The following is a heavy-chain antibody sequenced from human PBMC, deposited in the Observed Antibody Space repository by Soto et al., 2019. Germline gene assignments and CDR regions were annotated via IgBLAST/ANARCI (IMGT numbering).Heavy chain of an antibody. CDR3: AKDPWTY. Sequence: GGSLRLSCEASGFIFTNFWMHWVRQVPGKGLVWVSRIDTSGSSTSYADSVKGRFTISRDNSKNTLYLQMNSLRAEDTAVYYCAKDPWTYWGQGTLVTVSS. CDR2: IDTSGSST. D-gene: IGHD1-1*01. CDR1: GFIFTNFW. J-gene: IGHJ4*02. V-gene: IGHV3-74*01.